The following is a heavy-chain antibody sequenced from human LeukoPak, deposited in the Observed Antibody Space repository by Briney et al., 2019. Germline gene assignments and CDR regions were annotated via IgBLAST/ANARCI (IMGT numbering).Heavy chain of an antibody. D-gene: IGHD2-15*01. CDR1: GYSFTSYW. CDR2: IYPGDSDT. Sequence: GESLKISCKGSGYSFTSYWIGWVRQMPGKGLDWMGIIYPGDSDTRYSPSFQGQVTISADKSISTAYLQWSSLKASDTAMYYCARVGYCSGGSCQRFDYWGQGTLVTVSS. J-gene: IGHJ4*02. V-gene: IGHV5-51*01. CDR3: ARVGYCSGGSCQRFDY.